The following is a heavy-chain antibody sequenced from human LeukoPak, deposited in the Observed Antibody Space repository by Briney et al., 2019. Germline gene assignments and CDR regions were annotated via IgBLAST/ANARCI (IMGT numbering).Heavy chain of an antibody. CDR1: GFTFSSYA. CDR3: AKDRSSSDFDY. V-gene: IGHV3-30*18. CDR2: ISYDGSNK. Sequence: GGSLRLSCAASGFTFSSYAMSWVRQAPGKGLEWVAVISYDGSNKYYADSVKGRFTISRDNSKNTLYLQMNSLRAEDTAVYYCAKDRSSSDFDYWGQGTLVTVSS. D-gene: IGHD6-13*01. J-gene: IGHJ4*02.